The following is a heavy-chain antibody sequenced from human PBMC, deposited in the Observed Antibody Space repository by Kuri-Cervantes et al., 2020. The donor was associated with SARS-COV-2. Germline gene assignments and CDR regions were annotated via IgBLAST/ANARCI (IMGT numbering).Heavy chain of an antibody. CDR3: AKAGGYCSSTSCSQYGIPDY. D-gene: IGHD2-2*01. J-gene: IGHJ4*02. CDR1: GFTFSNYD. CDR2: ISSSSRTM. V-gene: IGHV3-48*01. Sequence: GGSLRLSCAASGFTFSNYDMNWVRQAPGKGLEWVSYISSSSRTMYNADSVKGRFTISRDNSKNTLYLQMNSLRAEDTAVYYCAKAGGYCSSTSCSQYGIPDYWGQGTLVTVSS.